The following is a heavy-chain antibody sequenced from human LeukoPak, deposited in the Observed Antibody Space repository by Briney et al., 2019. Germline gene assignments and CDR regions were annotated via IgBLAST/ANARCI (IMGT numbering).Heavy chain of an antibody. Sequence: GGSLRLSCAASGFTFSSYAMSWVRQAPGKGLEWVSAISGSGGSTYYADSVKGRFTISRDNSKNTLYLQMNSLRAEDTAVYYCARDPGPSGYCSSTSCYTVDDAFDIWGQGTMVTVSS. D-gene: IGHD2-2*02. V-gene: IGHV3-23*01. CDR3: ARDPGPSGYCSSTSCYTVDDAFDI. J-gene: IGHJ3*02. CDR2: ISGSGGST. CDR1: GFTFSSYA.